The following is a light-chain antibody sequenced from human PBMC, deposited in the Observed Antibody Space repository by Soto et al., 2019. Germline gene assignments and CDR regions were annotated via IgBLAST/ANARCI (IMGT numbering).Light chain of an antibody. J-gene: IGLJ1*01. CDR3: SSYTSSSTLDYV. Sequence: QSVLSQPRSVSGSPGQSVAISCTGTSNDVGGYNYVSWYQQHPGRVPKVIIYDVSQRPSGVPDRFSGSKSGNTASLTISDLQAEDEADYYCSSYTSSSTLDYVFGTGTKVTVL. CDR2: DVS. V-gene: IGLV2-11*01. CDR1: SNDVGGYNY.